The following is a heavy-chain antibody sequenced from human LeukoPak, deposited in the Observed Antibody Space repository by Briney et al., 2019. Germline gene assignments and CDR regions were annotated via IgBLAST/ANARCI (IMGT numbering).Heavy chain of an antibody. V-gene: IGHV4-34*01. CDR2: INHSGST. J-gene: IGHJ4*02. D-gene: IGHD1-7*01. CDR3: ARVGTGTTGFGY. Sequence: SETLSLTCAVYGGSFSGYYWSWIRQPPGKGLEWIGEINHSGSTNYNPSLKSRVTISVDTSKNQFSLKLSSVTAADTAVYYCARVGTGTTGFGYWGQGTLVTVSS. CDR1: GGSFSGYY.